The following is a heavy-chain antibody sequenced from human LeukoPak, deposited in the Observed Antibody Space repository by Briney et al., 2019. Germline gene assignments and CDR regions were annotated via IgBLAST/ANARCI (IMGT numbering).Heavy chain of an antibody. CDR3: AKSLPRYYYYGMDV. CDR2: IWYDGTNK. Sequence: GGSLRLSCAASGFTFSSYGMHWVRQAPGKGLEWVAVIWYDGTNKYYADSVKGRFTISRDNSKNTLYLQMNSLRAEDTAVYYCAKSLPRYYYYGMDVWGQGTTVTVSS. J-gene: IGHJ6*02. V-gene: IGHV3-33*06. CDR1: GFTFSSYG.